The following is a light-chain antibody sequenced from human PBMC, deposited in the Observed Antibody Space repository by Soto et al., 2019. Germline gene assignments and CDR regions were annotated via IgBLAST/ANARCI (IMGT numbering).Light chain of an antibody. CDR3: QHYHNLPFT. V-gene: IGKV1-33*01. Sequence: DIQMTQSPSSLSASVGDRVTITCQASQDISNYLSWYQQKPGKAPKLLIYDAANLQTGVPSRFSGGGSGTNFALTISSLQPEDIATYYCQHYHNLPFTFGPGTKVDVK. CDR1: QDISNY. J-gene: IGKJ3*01. CDR2: DAA.